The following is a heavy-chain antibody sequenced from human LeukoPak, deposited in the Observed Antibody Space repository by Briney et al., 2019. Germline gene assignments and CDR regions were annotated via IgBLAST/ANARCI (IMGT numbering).Heavy chain of an antibody. CDR2: ISTSSYT. CDR3: ATLLAGPAGL. Sequence: GGSLTLSCAASGFTFSTYSMNWVRQAPGKGLEWVSTISTSSYTYYADSVRGRFTISRDNAKNSLYLQMNSLRAEDTAVYYRATLLAGPAGLWGQGTLVTVSS. D-gene: IGHD2-15*01. V-gene: IGHV3-21*01. CDR1: GFTFSTYS. J-gene: IGHJ4*02.